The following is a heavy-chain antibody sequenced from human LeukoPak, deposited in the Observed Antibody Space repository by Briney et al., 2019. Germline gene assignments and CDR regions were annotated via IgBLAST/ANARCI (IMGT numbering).Heavy chain of an antibody. D-gene: IGHD3-22*01. J-gene: IGHJ4*02. Sequence: ASVKVSCKASGYTFTGYYMHWVRQAPGQGLEWMGWINPNSGGTNYAQKFQGRVTMTRDTSISTAYMELSRLRSDDTAVYYCARALQGDSSGYYYDYFDYWGQGTLVTVSS. CDR2: INPNSGGT. CDR1: GYTFTGYY. V-gene: IGHV1-2*02. CDR3: ARALQGDSSGYYYDYFDY.